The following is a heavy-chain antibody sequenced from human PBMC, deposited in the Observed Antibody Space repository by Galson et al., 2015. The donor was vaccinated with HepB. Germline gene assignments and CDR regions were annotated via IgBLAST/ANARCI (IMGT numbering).Heavy chain of an antibody. CDR1: GFSLSTSGMC. D-gene: IGHD3-3*01. J-gene: IGHJ6*02. V-gene: IGHV2-70*01. CDR2: LCWGDDK. Sequence: PPLAKPTQTLTLTCTFSGFSLSTSGMCGSWIRQPPGKALEWLALLCWGDDKCYNTSLKTRLTISKDTSKNQVVLTMANMDPVDTATYYCARIFWSGKFYYGMDVWGQGTTVTVSS. CDR3: ARIFWSGKFYYGMDV.